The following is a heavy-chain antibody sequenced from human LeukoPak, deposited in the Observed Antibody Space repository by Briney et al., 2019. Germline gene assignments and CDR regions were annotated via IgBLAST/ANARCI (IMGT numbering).Heavy chain of an antibody. D-gene: IGHD3-3*01. CDR3: ARDFSSQSLDY. CDR1: GFTFGDYV. V-gene: IGHV3-21*01. Sequence: GGSLRLSCTVSGFTFGDYVMTWVRQAPGKGLEWVSSISSSSTYIYYADSVKGRFTISRDNAKNSLYLQMDSLRAEDTAVYYCARDFSSQSLDYWGQGTLVTVSS. J-gene: IGHJ4*02. CDR2: ISSSSTYI.